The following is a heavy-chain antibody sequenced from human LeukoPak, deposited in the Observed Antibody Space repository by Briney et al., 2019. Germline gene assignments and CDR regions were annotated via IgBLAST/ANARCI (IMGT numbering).Heavy chain of an antibody. D-gene: IGHD2/OR15-2a*01. CDR3: VSFYETY. J-gene: IGHJ4*02. CDR1: GNYW. Sequence: GGSLRLSCAASGNYWMHWVRQVPGKGLVWVSHINSDGSWTSYADSVKGRFTISKDNAKNTVYLQMNSLRAEDTAVYYCVSFYETYWGQGTLVTASS. V-gene: IGHV3-74*01. CDR2: INSDGSWT.